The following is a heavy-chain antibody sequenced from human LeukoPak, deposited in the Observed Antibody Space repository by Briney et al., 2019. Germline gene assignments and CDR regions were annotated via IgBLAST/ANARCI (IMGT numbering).Heavy chain of an antibody. CDR1: GGSIRSDDYY. J-gene: IGHJ4*02. V-gene: IGHV4-30-4*01. CDR3: ARGGVGGYDYFDS. CDR2: ITYSGST. Sequence: PSQTLSLTCTVSGGSIRSDDYYWSWIRQPPGKGLEWIGHITYSGSTDYSPSLKSRVSISVGTSKNQFSLSLNSVTVADTAVYYCARGGVGGYDYFDSWGQGTLVTVSS. D-gene: IGHD5-12*01.